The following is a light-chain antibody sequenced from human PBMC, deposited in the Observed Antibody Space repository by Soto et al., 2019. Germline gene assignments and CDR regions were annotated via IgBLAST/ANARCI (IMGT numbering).Light chain of an antibody. CDR1: SSNIGSNT. CDR3: AAWDDSLNGWV. Sequence: QSVLTQAPSASGTPGQRVIISCSGTSSNIGSNTVNWYQQLPGTAPKLLIYNNDQRPSGVPDRFSGSKSGTSASLAIGGLQSEDEADYYCAAWDDSLNGWVFGGGTKLTVL. J-gene: IGLJ3*02. V-gene: IGLV1-44*01. CDR2: NND.